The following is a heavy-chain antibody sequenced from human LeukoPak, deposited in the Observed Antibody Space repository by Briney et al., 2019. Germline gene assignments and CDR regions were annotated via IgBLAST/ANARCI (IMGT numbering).Heavy chain of an antibody. Sequence: SETLSLTCAVYGGSFSGYYWSWIRQPPGKGLEWIGEINHSGSTNYNPSLKSRVTTSVDTSKNQFSLKLSSVTAADTAVYYCARHDGSYWFHPWGQGTLVTVSS. V-gene: IGHV4-34*01. D-gene: IGHD1-26*01. CDR3: ARHDGSYWFHP. J-gene: IGHJ5*02. CDR1: GGSFSGYY. CDR2: INHSGST.